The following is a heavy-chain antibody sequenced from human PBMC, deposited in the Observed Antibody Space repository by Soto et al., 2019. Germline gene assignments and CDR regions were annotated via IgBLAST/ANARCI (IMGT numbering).Heavy chain of an antibody. CDR1: GYTFTSYG. J-gene: IGHJ4*02. Sequence: QVQLVQSGAEVKKPGASVKVSCKASGYTFTSYGISWVRQAPGQGLEWMGWISAYNGNTNYAQKLQGRVTMTTDTSTSTAYMELRSLRSDDTAVYYCVLMVYASLVYSSGWYGLDYWGQGTLVTVSS. CDR3: VLMVYASLVYSSGWYGLDY. V-gene: IGHV1-18*01. CDR2: ISAYNGNT. D-gene: IGHD6-19*01.